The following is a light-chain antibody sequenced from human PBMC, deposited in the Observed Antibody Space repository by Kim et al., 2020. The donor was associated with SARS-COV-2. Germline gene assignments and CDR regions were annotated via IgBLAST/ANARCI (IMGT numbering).Light chain of an antibody. CDR1: QCVSSSY. V-gene: IGKV3-20*01. J-gene: IGKJ1*01. CDR2: GAS. Sequence: GETSPLSCSARQCVSSSYLACYQKTPGQAPRLLIDGASSTATGTPDRFSGSGSGTYFTITNSILEPEDFAEYYCQQYGSSPRTFGQGTKVDIK. CDR3: QQYGSSPRT.